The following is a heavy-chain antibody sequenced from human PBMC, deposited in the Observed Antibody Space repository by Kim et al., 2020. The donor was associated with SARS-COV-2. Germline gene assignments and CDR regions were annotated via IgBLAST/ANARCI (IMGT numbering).Heavy chain of an antibody. Sequence: SVKVSCKASGGTFSSYAISWVRQAPGQGLEWMGGIIPIFGTANYAQKFQGRVTITADESTSTAYMELSSLRSEDTAVYYCARRRGRGVINGFDPWGQGTLVTVSS. CDR2: IIPIFGTA. CDR1: GGTFSSYA. J-gene: IGHJ5*02. CDR3: ARRRGRGVINGFDP. V-gene: IGHV1-69*13. D-gene: IGHD3-10*01.